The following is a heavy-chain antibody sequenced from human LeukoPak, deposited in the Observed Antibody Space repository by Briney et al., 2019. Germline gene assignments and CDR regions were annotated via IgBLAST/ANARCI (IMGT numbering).Heavy chain of an antibody. J-gene: IGHJ4*02. CDR3: ARDDYYYDNSGYLEYYFDY. CDR1: GFTVSSNY. CDR2: IYSGGST. V-gene: IGHV3-53*01. Sequence: GGSLRLSCAASGFTVSSNYMSWVRQAPGKGLEWVSVIYSGGSTYYADSVKGRFTISRDNSKNTLYLQMNSLRAEDTAVYYCARDDYYYDNSGYLEYYFDYWGQGTLVTVSS. D-gene: IGHD3-22*01.